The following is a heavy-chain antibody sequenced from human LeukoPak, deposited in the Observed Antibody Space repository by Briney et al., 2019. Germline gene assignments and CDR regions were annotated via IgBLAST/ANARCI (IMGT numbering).Heavy chain of an antibody. Sequence: PSETLSLTCTVSGDSISSSKKYWGWVRQPPGKGLEWIGSIYYSGNTYYNPSLKSRVTISLDTSRNQFSLRLSSVTAADTAVYYCARQVGSYSPAYWGQGTLVTVSS. J-gene: IGHJ4*02. CDR3: ARQVGSYSPAY. D-gene: IGHD1-26*01. V-gene: IGHV4-39*01. CDR2: IYYSGNT. CDR1: GDSISSSKKY.